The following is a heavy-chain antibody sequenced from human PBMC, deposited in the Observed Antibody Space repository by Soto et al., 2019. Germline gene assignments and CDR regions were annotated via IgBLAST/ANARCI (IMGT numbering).Heavy chain of an antibody. CDR2: TSSSGGYT. J-gene: IGHJ4*02. CDR1: GFTFSSYA. V-gene: IGHV3-23*01. Sequence: GGSLRLSCSACGFTFSSYAMSWVRQAPGKGLEWVSATSSSGGYTYYAGSVKGRFTISRDNSKNTLSLQMNSLRAEDTAVYYCAKEGEAGTTFFDYWGQGTLVTVSS. D-gene: IGHD1-7*01. CDR3: AKEGEAGTTFFDY.